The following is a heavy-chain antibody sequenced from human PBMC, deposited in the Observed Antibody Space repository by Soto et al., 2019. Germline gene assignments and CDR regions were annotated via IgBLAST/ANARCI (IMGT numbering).Heavy chain of an antibody. D-gene: IGHD4-17*01. V-gene: IGHV3-23*01. CDR2: ISGSGGST. CDR3: AKDRLRGYYGDYYYYYGMDV. J-gene: IGHJ6*02. Sequence: GGSLRLSCAASGFTFSSYAMSWVRQAPGKGLEWVSAISGSGGSTYYADSVKGRFTISRDNSKNTLYLQMNSLRAEDTAVYYCAKDRLRGYYGDYYYYYGMDVWGQGTTVTVSS. CDR1: GFTFSSYA.